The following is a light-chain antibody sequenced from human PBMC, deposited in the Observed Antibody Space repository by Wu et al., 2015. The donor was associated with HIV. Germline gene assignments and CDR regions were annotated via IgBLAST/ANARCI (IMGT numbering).Light chain of an antibody. CDR1: QSVSSF. CDR3: QQPTNLFT. CDR2: DAS. V-gene: IGKV3-11*01. Sequence: EIVLTQSPATLSLSPGERATLSCRASQSVSSFLAWYQQKPGQAPRLLIYDASNRATGIPARFSGSGSGTDFTLTISSLEPEDFAVYYCQQPTNLFTFGPGTRVDV. J-gene: IGKJ3*01.